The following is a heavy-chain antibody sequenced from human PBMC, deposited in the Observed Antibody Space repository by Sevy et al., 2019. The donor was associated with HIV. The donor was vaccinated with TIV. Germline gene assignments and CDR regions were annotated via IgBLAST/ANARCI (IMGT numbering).Heavy chain of an antibody. J-gene: IGHJ6*02. CDR2: IKSKTDGWTI. D-gene: IGHD5-12*01. CDR1: GFTFSSAW. CDR3: ITDPGYRGYDEEVINYYYYGMDV. V-gene: IGHV3-15*01. Sequence: GGSLRLSCAASGFTFSSAWMSWVRLAPGKGLEWVGRIKSKTDGWTIDYAAPVKGRFTISREDSKNTLYLQMNSLKTEDTAVYYCITDPGYRGYDEEVINYYYYGMDVWGQGTTVNVSS.